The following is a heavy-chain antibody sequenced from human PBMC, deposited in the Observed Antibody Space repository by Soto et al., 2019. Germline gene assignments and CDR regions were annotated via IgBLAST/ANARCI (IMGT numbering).Heavy chain of an antibody. CDR1: GGSFSGYY. Sequence: SETLSLTCAVYGGSFSGYYWSWLRQPPGKGLEWIGEINHSGSTNYNPSLKSRVTISVDTSKNQFSLKLSSVTAADTAVYYCAREGEEWYSGYDGGLDPWGQGTLVTVSS. V-gene: IGHV4-34*01. CDR3: AREGEEWYSGYDGGLDP. D-gene: IGHD5-12*01. J-gene: IGHJ5*02. CDR2: INHSGST.